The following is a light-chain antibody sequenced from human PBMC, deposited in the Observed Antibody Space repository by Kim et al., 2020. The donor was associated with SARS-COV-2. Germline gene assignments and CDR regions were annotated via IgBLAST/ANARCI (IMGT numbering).Light chain of an antibody. CDR2: AAS. Sequence: DIQMTQSPSSLSASIGDRVTITCRASQNIRTYLNWYQQKPGKAPKLLIYAASTLQSGVPSRFSGSGSGTDFTLTISSLQPEDFATYYCHQSYTTLFTFGPGTKVDIK. CDR1: QNIRTY. V-gene: IGKV1-39*01. J-gene: IGKJ3*01. CDR3: HQSYTTLFT.